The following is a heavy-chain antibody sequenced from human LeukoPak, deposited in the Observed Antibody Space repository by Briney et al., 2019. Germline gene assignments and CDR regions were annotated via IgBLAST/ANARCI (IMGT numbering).Heavy chain of an antibody. J-gene: IGHJ4*02. V-gene: IGHV4-34*01. CDR1: GGSISSYY. D-gene: IGHD6-25*01. CDR3: ARGRLLDY. Sequence: PSETLSLTCTVSGGSISSYYWSWIRQPPGKGLEWIGEINHSGSTNYNPSLKSRVTISVDTSKNQFSLKLSSVTAADTAVYYCARGRLLDYWGQGTLVTVSS. CDR2: INHSGST.